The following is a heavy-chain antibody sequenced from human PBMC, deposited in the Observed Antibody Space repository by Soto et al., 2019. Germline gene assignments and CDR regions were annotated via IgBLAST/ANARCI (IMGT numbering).Heavy chain of an antibody. D-gene: IGHD4-17*01. CDR1: GYTFTSYG. CDR3: ARATYYYGMDV. V-gene: IGHV1-18*01. CDR2: ISAYNGNT. J-gene: IGHJ6*02. Sequence: ASVKVSCKASGYTFTSYGISWVRQAPGQGLEWMGWISAYNGNTNYAQKLQGRVTMTTDTFTSTAYMELRSLRSDDTAVYYCARATYYYGMDVWGQGTTVTVSS.